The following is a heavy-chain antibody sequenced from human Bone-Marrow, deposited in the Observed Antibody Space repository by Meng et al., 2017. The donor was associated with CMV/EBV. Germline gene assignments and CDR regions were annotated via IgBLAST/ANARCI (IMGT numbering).Heavy chain of an antibody. V-gene: IGHV3-21*01. D-gene: IGHD1-7*01. CDR3: AREVPNWKYVLGYFDY. Sequence: GESLKISCAASGFTFSTYTMNWVRQAPGKGLEWVSSISSGSSYIYYADSVKGRFTISRDNAKNSLCLQMNSLRADDTAVYYCAREVPNWKYVLGYFDYWGQGALVTVSS. CDR1: GFTFSTYT. CDR2: ISSGSSYI. J-gene: IGHJ4*02.